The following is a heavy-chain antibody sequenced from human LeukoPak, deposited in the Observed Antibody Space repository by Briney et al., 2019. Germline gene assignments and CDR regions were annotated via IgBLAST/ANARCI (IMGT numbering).Heavy chain of an antibody. CDR1: GFTFGDYA. CDR3: TRVGLASSGFDY. J-gene: IGHJ4*02. CDR2: IRSKAYGGTT. Sequence: PGGSLRLSCTASGFTFGDYAMSWVRQAPGKGLEWVGFIRSKAYGGTTEYAASVKGRFTISRDDSKSIAYLQMNSLKTEDTAVYYCTRVGLASSGFDYWGQGTLVTVFS. D-gene: IGHD6-19*01. V-gene: IGHV3-49*04.